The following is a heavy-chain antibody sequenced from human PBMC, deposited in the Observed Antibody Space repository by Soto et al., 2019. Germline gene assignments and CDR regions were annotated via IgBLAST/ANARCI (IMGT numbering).Heavy chain of an antibody. D-gene: IGHD5-12*01. CDR2: IYYSGST. V-gene: IGHV4-39*01. CDR3: ARLGRVEMATITGDY. Sequence: SETLSLTCTVSGGSISSSSYYWGWIRQPPGKGLEWIGSIYYSGSTYYNPSLKSRVTISVDTSKNQFSLKLSSVTAADTAVYYCARLGRVEMATITGDYWGQGTLVTSPQ. CDR1: GGSISSSSYY. J-gene: IGHJ4*02.